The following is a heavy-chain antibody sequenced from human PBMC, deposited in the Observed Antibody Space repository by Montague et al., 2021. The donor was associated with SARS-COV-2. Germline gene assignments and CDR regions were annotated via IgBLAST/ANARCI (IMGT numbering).Heavy chain of an antibody. J-gene: IGHJ4*02. V-gene: IGHV3-48*03. Sequence: SLRLSCAASGFTFSSYEMNLVRQAPGKGLEWVSYITSSGVATYYSHSVKVRFTISRDNAKNSLDLQMNSLRAEDTAVYYCARDAGGNFPTSFDYWGQGTLVTVSS. D-gene: IGHD4-23*01. CDR2: ITSSGVAT. CDR3: ARDAGGNFPTSFDY. CDR1: GFTFSSYE.